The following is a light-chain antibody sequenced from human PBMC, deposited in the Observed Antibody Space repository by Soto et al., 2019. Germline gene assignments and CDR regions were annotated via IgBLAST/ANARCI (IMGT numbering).Light chain of an antibody. J-gene: IGLJ2*01. CDR2: EVS. CDR1: SSDVGGYNY. CDR3: SSYTSSYTLV. Sequence: QSALTQPASVSGSPGQSITISCTGTSSDVGGYNYVSWYQQHPGKAPKLIIYEVSYRPSGVSNRFSGSKSGYTASLTISGLQAEDEADYYCSSYTSSYTLVFGGGTKVTVL. V-gene: IGLV2-14*01.